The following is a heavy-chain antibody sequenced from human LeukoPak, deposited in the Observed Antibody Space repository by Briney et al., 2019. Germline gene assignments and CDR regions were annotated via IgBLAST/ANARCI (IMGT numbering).Heavy chain of an antibody. Sequence: GASVKVSCKASGGTFSSYAISWVRQAPGQGLEWMGRILPILGIANYAQKFQGRVTITADKSTSTAYMELSSLRSEDTAVYYCARSGGSYGLFDYWGQGTLVTVSS. J-gene: IGHJ4*02. V-gene: IGHV1-69*04. D-gene: IGHD1-26*01. CDR3: ARSGGSYGLFDY. CDR1: GGTFSSYA. CDR2: ILPILGIA.